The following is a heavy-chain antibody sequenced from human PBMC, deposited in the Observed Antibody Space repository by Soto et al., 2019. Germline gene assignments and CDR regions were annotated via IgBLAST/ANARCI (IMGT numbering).Heavy chain of an antibody. CDR2: IYFTGST. CDR1: GGSISSYY. J-gene: IGHJ6*02. CDR3: ARVSGSYYYGMDV. Sequence: LSLTCTVSGGSISSYYWSWIRQPPGKGLEWIGYIYFTGSTNYNPSLKSRVTISVDTSKNQFSLKLSSVTAADTAVYYCARVSGSYYYGMDVWGQGTTVTVSS. V-gene: IGHV4-59*12. D-gene: IGHD1-26*01.